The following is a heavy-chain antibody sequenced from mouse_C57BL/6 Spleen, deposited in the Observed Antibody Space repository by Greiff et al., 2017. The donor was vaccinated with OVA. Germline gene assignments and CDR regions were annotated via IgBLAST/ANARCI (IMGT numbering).Heavy chain of an antibody. CDR2: IDPSDSYT. CDR1: GYTFTSYW. Sequence: QVQLQQPGAELVMPGASVKLSCKASGYTFTSYWMHWVKQRPGQGLAWIGEIDPSDSYTNYNQKFKGKSTLTVDKSSSTAYMQLSSLTSEDSAVYYCARVGYGSSAMDYWGQGTSVTVSS. D-gene: IGHD1-1*01. J-gene: IGHJ4*01. CDR3: ARVGYGSSAMDY. V-gene: IGHV1-69*01.